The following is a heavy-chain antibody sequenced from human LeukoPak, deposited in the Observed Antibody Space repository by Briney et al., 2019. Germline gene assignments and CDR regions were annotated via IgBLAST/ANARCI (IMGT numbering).Heavy chain of an antibody. V-gene: IGHV4-59*12. CDR3: ARGSGSYPYGMDV. Sequence: SETLSLTCTVSGVSISSYYWSWIRQPPGKGLEWIGYIYYSGSTYYNPSLKSRVTISVDTSKNQFSLKLSSVTAADTAVYYCARGSGSYPYGMDVWGQGTTVTVSS. D-gene: IGHD3-3*01. J-gene: IGHJ6*02. CDR1: GVSISSYY. CDR2: IYYSGST.